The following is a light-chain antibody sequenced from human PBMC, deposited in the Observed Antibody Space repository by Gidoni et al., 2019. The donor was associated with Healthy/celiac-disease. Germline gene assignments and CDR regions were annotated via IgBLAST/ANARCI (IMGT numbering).Light chain of an antibody. CDR1: QSLLHSNGYNY. V-gene: IGKV2-28*01. J-gene: IGKJ3*01. CDR2: LGS. Sequence: DIVMTQSPLSLPVTPGEPASISCRSSQSLLHSNGYNYLDWYLQKPGQSPQLLIYLGSNRASGGPDRFSGRGSGTDFTLKISRVEAEDVGVYYGMQALQTQFTFGPGTKVDIK. CDR3: MQALQTQFT.